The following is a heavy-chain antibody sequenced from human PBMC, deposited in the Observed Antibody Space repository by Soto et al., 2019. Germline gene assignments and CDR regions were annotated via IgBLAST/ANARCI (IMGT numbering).Heavy chain of an antibody. Sequence: QVHLQESGPGLVKPSETLSLTCSVSGGSISSYYWNWIRQSSGKGLEWIGYIYYNGNTNYNPSLKSRVTISVDTSKNQFSLKLSSVTAADTAVYYCARVLAEAFDYWGQGTLVTVSS. CDR2: IYYNGNT. CDR1: GGSISSYY. CDR3: ARVLAEAFDY. J-gene: IGHJ4*02. V-gene: IGHV4-59*01.